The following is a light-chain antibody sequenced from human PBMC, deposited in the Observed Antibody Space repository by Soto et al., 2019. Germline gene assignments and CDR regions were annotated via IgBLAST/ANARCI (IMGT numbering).Light chain of an antibody. CDR2: DAS. CDR1: QSISIW. CDR3: QQYNSYSRT. V-gene: IGKV1-5*01. J-gene: IGKJ1*01. Sequence: DIQMTQSPSTLSASVGDRVTITCRARQSISIWLAWYQQKPGKAPKLLIYDASSLESGVPSRFSGSGSGTEFTLTLSRLQPDDFATYYCQQYNSYSRTFGQGPKVEIK.